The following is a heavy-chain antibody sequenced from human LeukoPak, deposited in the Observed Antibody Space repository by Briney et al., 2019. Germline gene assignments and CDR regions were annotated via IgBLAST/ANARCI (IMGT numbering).Heavy chain of an antibody. V-gene: IGHV3-23*01. CDR1: GFTFSTYA. CDR3: AKLAAASEYSFTDV. D-gene: IGHD2-15*01. J-gene: IGHJ6*02. CDR2: ISVSGDKT. Sequence: PGGSLRLSCAPSGFTFSTYAMSWVRQAPGKGLEWVSAISVSGDKTYYAGSVKGRYTISRDNSKNTLFLQMNSLRAEDTAVYYCAKLAAASEYSFTDVWGQGTTVTVSS.